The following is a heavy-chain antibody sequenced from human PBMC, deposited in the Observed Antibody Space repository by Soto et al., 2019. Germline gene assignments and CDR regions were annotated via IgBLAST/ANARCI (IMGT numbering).Heavy chain of an antibody. V-gene: IGHV3-23*01. J-gene: IGHJ6*02. Sequence: PGGSLRLSCAASGFTFNNYAMTWVRQGPGKGLEWVSGISGGGGSTYYADSLKGRFTISRDNSKNTLYLQMNSLRAADTAVYYCARTESSGWSTRYGMDVWGQGATVTV. CDR2: ISGGGGST. D-gene: IGHD6-19*01. CDR3: ARTESSGWSTRYGMDV. CDR1: GFTFNNYA.